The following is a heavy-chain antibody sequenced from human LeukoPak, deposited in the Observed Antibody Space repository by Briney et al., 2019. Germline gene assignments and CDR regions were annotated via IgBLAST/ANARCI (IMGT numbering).Heavy chain of an antibody. CDR2: IYTSSGST. CDR3: ARGPIGAVTGPLRFDP. Sequence: SETLSLTCTVSGGSISSGSYYWNWIRQPAGKGLEWIGRIYTSSGSTKYNPSLKSRVTISVDTSKNQFSLTLTSVTAADTAVYFCARGPIGAVTGPLRFDPWGQGTLVTVSS. V-gene: IGHV4-61*02. J-gene: IGHJ5*02. CDR1: GGSISSGSYY. D-gene: IGHD6-19*01.